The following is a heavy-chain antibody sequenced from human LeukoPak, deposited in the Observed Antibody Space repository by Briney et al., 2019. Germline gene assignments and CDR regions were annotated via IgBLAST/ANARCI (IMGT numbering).Heavy chain of an antibody. CDR2: ISGSSGST. V-gene: IGHV3-23*01. Sequence: GGSLRLSCVASGFSFSNYVMSWVRQAPGKGLEWVSGISGSSGSTYYADSVKGRFTISRDNSRNTLYLQMNSLRAEDTAVYYCAKGYSNTWNFDYWGQGTLVTVSS. CDR1: GFSFSNYV. D-gene: IGHD6-13*01. CDR3: AKGYSNTWNFDY. J-gene: IGHJ4*02.